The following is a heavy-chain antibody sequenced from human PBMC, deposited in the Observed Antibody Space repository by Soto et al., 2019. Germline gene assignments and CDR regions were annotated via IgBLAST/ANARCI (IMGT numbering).Heavy chain of an antibody. CDR3: ARDYRIAAAGKIDY. CDR1: GFTFSSYG. J-gene: IGHJ4*02. D-gene: IGHD6-13*01. Sequence: QVQLVESGGGVVQPGRSLRLSCAASGFTFSSYGMHWVRQAPGKGLEWVAVIWYDGSNKYYADSVKGRFTISRDNSKNTLYLQMNSLRAEDTAVYYCARDYRIAAAGKIDYWGQGTLVTVSS. V-gene: IGHV3-33*01. CDR2: IWYDGSNK.